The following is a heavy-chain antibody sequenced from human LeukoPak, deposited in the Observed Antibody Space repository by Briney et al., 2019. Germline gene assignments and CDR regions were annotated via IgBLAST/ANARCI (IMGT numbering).Heavy chain of an antibody. V-gene: IGHV1-2*02. J-gene: IGHJ4*02. CDR2: INPKSGFT. CDR3: ARLADCSSSSCRSFDY. CDR1: GYPFTGYY. D-gene: IGHD2-2*01. Sequence: ASVKVSCKASGYPFTGYYLHWVRQAPGQGPEWMGWINPKSGFTNYAQKFQGRVTMTRDTSISTAYMELSRLRSDDTAAYYCARLADCSSSSCRSFDYWGQGTLVTVSS.